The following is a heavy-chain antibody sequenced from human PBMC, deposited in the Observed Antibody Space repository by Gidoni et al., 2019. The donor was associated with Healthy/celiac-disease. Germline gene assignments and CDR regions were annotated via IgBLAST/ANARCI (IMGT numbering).Heavy chain of an antibody. Sequence: EVQLVESGGGLVQPGGSLRLSCSASGFTFRSYAMHWVRQAPGKGLEYVSAISSNGGSTYYADSVKGRFTISRDKSKNTLYLQMSSLRAEDTAVYYCVKEGDGLGELSPTPANVWGQGTTVTVSS. D-gene: IGHD3-16*02. V-gene: IGHV3-64D*06. CDR2: ISSNGGST. CDR1: GFTFRSYA. J-gene: IGHJ6*02. CDR3: VKEGDGLGELSPTPANV.